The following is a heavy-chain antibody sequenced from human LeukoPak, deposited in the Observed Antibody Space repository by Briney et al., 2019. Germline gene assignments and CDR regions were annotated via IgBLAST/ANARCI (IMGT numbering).Heavy chain of an antibody. Sequence: GASLQISSKASGYIFTTYWIGWVRQLPGRGLEWMGIIYPGDSDTTYNPSFQGQVSISAYKSIITPYLQWSSLKVSDTAMYYCAKGYDSSNNFSSSWGQGTLVTVSS. CDR1: GYIFTTYW. J-gene: IGHJ5*02. CDR3: AKGYDSSNNFSSS. CDR2: IYPGDSDT. V-gene: IGHV5-51*01. D-gene: IGHD3-22*01.